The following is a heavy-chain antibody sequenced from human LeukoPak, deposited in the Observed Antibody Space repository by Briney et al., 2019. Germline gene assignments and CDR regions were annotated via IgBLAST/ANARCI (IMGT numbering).Heavy chain of an antibody. D-gene: IGHD5-12*01. V-gene: IGHV3-21*01. Sequence: PGGSLRLSCAASGFTFSNYWMHWVRQAPGKGLVWVSSISSSSSYIYYADSVKGRFTISRDNAKNSLYLQMNSLRAEDTAVYYCARDEVATISDYWGQGTLVTVSS. CDR2: ISSSSSYI. CDR3: ARDEVATISDY. J-gene: IGHJ4*02. CDR1: GFTFSNYW.